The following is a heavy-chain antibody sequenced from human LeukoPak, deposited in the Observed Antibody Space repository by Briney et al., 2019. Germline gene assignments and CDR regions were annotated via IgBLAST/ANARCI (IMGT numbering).Heavy chain of an antibody. V-gene: IGHV1-69*05. CDR3: ARGSYYYDSSGSYFDY. J-gene: IGHJ4*02. D-gene: IGHD3-22*01. CDR1: GGTFSSYA. CDR2: IIPIFGTA. Sequence: SVKVSCKASGGTFSSYAFSWVRQAPGQGLEWMGRIIPIFGTANYAQKFQGRVTITTDESTSTAYMELSSLRSEDTAVYYCARGSYYYDSSGSYFDYWGQGTLVTVSS.